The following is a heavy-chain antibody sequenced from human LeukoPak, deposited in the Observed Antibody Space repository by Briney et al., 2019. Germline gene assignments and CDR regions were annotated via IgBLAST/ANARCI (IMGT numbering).Heavy chain of an antibody. CDR3: ARVSVVSAAMGAYDMDV. CDR2: IYTSGST. CDR1: GGSISSYY. V-gene: IGHV4-4*07. Sequence: SETLSLTCTVSGGSISSYYWSWIRQPAGKGLEWIGRIYTSGSTNYNPSLKSRVTMSVDTSKNQFSLKLSSVSAADTAVYYCARVSVVSAAMGAYDMDVWGKGTTVTVSS. J-gene: IGHJ6*03. D-gene: IGHD2-2*01.